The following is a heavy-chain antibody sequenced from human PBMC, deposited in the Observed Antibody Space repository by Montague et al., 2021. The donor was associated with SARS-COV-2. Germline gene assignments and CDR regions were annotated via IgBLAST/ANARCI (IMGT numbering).Heavy chain of an antibody. CDR3: ARARITMIVVVNGFDI. Sequence: TLSLTCTVSGGSISSGGYYWSWIRQHPGKGLEWIGYIYYSGSTYYNPSLKSRVTISVDTSKNQFSLKLSSVTAADTAMYYCARARITMIVVVNGFDIWGQGTMVTVSS. V-gene: IGHV4-31*03. CDR1: GGSISSGGYY. J-gene: IGHJ3*02. CDR2: IYYSGST. D-gene: IGHD3-22*01.